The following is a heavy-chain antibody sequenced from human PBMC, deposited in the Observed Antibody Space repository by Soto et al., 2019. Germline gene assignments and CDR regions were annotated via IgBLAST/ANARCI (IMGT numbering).Heavy chain of an antibody. CDR3: ARPSRDRDGYNYAFDY. J-gene: IGHJ4*02. CDR2: IYYSGST. Sequence: SETLSLACTVSVGSISSSSYYWGWIRQPPGKGLEWIGSIYYSGSTYYNPSLKSRATISVDTSKNQFSLKLSSVTAADTAVYYCARPSRDRDGYNYAFDYWGQGTMVTVSS. V-gene: IGHV4-39*01. D-gene: IGHD5-12*01. CDR1: VGSISSSSYY.